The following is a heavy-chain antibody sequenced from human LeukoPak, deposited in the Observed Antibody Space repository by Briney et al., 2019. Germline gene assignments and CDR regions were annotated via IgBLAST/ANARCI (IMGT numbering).Heavy chain of an antibody. CDR3: ARDRRYSYGYSDY. D-gene: IGHD5-18*01. CDR1: GFIFRSNW. J-gene: IGHJ4*02. V-gene: IGHV3-74*01. Sequence: GGSLRLSCAASGFIFRSNWMHWVRQAPGKGLVWVSRINEDGSTTNHADFVKGRFTISRDNVKNTLYMEMNSLRAEDTAVYYCARDRRYSYGYSDYWGQGTLVTVSS. CDR2: INEDGSTT.